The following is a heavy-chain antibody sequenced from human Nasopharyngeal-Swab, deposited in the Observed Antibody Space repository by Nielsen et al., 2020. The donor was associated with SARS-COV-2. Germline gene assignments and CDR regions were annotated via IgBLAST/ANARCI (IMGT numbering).Heavy chain of an antibody. CDR1: GFTFSSYA. V-gene: IGHV3-64D*06. CDR3: VKYYYGSGSYSNVGAFDI. D-gene: IGHD3-10*01. CDR2: ISSNGGST. J-gene: IGHJ3*02. Sequence: GESLKISCSASGFTFSSYAMHWVRQAPGKGLEYVSAISSNGGSTYYADSVKGRFTISRDNSKNTLYLQMSSLRAEDTAVYYCVKYYYGSGSYSNVGAFDIWGQGTMVTVSS.